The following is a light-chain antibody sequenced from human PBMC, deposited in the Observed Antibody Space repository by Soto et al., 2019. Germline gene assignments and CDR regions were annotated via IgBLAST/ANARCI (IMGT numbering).Light chain of an antibody. Sequence: DIQMTQSPSSLSACVGDRLTITGRASQSISSWLAWYQQKPGKAPKLLIYDAYSLESGVTSRFSGSGSGTEFTLTISSLQPDDFATYYCQPYNSYSGTFGPGTQVEIK. V-gene: IGKV1-5*01. CDR1: QSISSW. J-gene: IGKJ1*01. CDR3: QPYNSYSGT. CDR2: DAY.